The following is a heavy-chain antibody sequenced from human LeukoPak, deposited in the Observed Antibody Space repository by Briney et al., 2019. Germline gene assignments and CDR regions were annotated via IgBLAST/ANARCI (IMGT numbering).Heavy chain of an antibody. J-gene: IGHJ5*02. CDR2: ISSSSSYI. D-gene: IGHD6-6*01. CDR3: ARDRYSSSYHNWFDP. V-gene: IGHV3-21*01. Sequence: PGGSLRLSCAASGFTFSSYSMNWVRQAPGKGLEWVSSISSSSSYIYYADSVKGRFTISRDNAKNSLYLQMNSLRAEDTAVYYCARDRYSSSYHNWFDPWGQGTLVTVSS. CDR1: GFTFSSYS.